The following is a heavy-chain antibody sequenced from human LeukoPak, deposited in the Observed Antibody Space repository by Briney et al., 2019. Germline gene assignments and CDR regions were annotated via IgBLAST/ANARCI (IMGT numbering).Heavy chain of an antibody. V-gene: IGHV5-51*01. D-gene: IGHD2-15*01. CDR2: IYPGDSDT. Sequence: GESLQISCKGSGYSFTSYWIGWVRQMPGKGLEWMGIIYPGDSDTRYSPSFQGQVTISADKSISTAYLQWSSLKASDTAMYYCARHLPCSGGSCYSGIDYWGQGTLVTVSS. J-gene: IGHJ4*02. CDR1: GYSFTSYW. CDR3: ARHLPCSGGSCYSGIDY.